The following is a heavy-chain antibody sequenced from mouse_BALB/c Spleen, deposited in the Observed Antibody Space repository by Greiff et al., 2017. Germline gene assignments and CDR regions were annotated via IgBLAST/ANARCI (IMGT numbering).Heavy chain of an antibody. J-gene: IGHJ4*01. CDR1: GFTFSSFG. CDR2: ISSGSSTI. CDR3: ARVYYGYAMDY. Sequence: EVKVVESGGGLVQPGGSRKLSCAASGFTFSSFGMHWVRQAPEKGLEWVAYISSGSSTIYYADTVKGRFTISRDNPKNTLFLQMTSLRSEDTAMYYCARVYYGYAMDYWGQGTSVTVSS. V-gene: IGHV5-17*02. D-gene: IGHD1-1*01.